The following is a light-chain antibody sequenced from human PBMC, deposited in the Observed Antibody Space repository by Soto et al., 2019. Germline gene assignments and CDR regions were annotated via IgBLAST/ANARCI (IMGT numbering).Light chain of an antibody. CDR3: SSYTSSSTLLYV. Sequence: QSALTQPASVSGSPGQSITISCTGTSSDVGGYNHVSWYQQYPGKAPKVIIYELSNRPSGISNRFSGSKSGNTASLTISGLQAEDEADYYCSSYTSSSTLLYVXXXGTKLTVL. J-gene: IGLJ1*01. CDR1: SSDVGGYNH. V-gene: IGLV2-14*01. CDR2: ELS.